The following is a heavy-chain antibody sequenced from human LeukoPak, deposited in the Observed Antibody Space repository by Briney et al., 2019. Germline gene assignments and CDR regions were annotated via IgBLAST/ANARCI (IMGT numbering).Heavy chain of an antibody. CDR2: INSDGSST. J-gene: IGHJ4*02. V-gene: IGHV3-74*01. D-gene: IGHD5-18*01. Sequence: PGGSLRLSCAASGFTFSSYWMHWVRQAPGKGLVWVSRINSDGSSTSYADSVKGRFTISRDNSKNTLYLQMNSLRAEDTAVYYCAKGELGLWFDYWGQGTLVTVSS. CDR3: AKGELGLWFDY. CDR1: GFTFSSYW.